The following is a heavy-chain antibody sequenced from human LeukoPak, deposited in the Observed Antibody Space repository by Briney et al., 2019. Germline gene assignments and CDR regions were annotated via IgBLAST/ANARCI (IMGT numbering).Heavy chain of an antibody. D-gene: IGHD3-22*01. CDR1: GGSISSYY. V-gene: IGHV4-59*01. Sequence: SETLSLTCTVSGGSISSYYWSWIRQPPGKGLEWIGYIYYSGSTNYNPSLKSRVTISVDSSKNQFSLKLSSVTAADTAVYYCARAVSGYYSDYFDYGGQGTLVTVSS. CDR2: IYYSGST. CDR3: ARAVSGYYSDYFDY. J-gene: IGHJ4*02.